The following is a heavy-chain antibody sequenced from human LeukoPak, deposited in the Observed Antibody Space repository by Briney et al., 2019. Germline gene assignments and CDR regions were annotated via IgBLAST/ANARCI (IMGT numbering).Heavy chain of an antibody. CDR1: GGSISSGSYY. D-gene: IGHD5-24*01. CDR3: ARHMDGPDAFDI. V-gene: IGHV4-61*02. CDR2: IYTSGST. Sequence: SETLSLTCTVSGGSISSGSYYWSWIRQPAGKGLEWIGRIYTSGSTNYNPSLKSRVTISVDTSKNQFSLKLSSVTAADTAVYYCARHMDGPDAFDIWGQGTMVTVSS. J-gene: IGHJ3*02.